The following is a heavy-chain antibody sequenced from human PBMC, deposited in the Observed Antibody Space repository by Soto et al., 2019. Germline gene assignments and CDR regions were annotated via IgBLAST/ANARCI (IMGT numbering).Heavy chain of an antibody. D-gene: IGHD2-15*01. J-gene: IGHJ4*02. CDR3: AKDHRRYCSGGSCYQAFDY. CDR1: GFTFSSYG. Sequence: GGSLRLSCAASGFTFSSYGMHWVRQAPGKGLEWVAVISYDGSNKYYADSVKGRFTISRDNSKNTLYLQMNSLRAEDTAVYYCAKDHRRYCSGGSCYQAFDYWGQGTLVTVSS. CDR2: ISYDGSNK. V-gene: IGHV3-30*18.